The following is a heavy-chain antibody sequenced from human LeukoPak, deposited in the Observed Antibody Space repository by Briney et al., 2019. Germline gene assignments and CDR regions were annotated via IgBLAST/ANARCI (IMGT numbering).Heavy chain of an antibody. CDR2: IYSGGST. CDR1: GFPVSSNY. V-gene: IGHV3-53*01. J-gene: IGHJ4*02. CDR3: ARGIQLWFFFDY. D-gene: IGHD5-18*01. Sequence: PGGSLRLSCAASGFPVSSNYMSWVRQAPGKGLEWVSVIYSGGSTYYADSVKGRFTISRDNSKNTLYLQMNSLRAEDTAVYYCARGIQLWFFFDYWGQGTLVTVSS.